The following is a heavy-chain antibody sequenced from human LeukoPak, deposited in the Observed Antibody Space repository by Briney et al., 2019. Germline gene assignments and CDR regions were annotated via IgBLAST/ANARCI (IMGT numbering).Heavy chain of an antibody. CDR2: IYYSGST. J-gene: IGHJ5*02. Sequence: SETLSLTCTVSGGSISSSSYYWGWIRQPPGKGLEWIGSIYYSGSTYYNPSLKSRVTISVDTSKNQFSLKLSSVTAADTAVYYCARIRVAAGFDPWGQGTLVTVSS. V-gene: IGHV4-39*07. D-gene: IGHD2-15*01. CDR1: GGSISSSSYY. CDR3: ARIRVAAGFDP.